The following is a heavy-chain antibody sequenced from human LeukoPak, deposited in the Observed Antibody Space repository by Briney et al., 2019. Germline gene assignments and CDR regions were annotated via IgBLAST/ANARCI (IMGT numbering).Heavy chain of an antibody. CDR3: ARCLPRVGYDSSGSDAFDI. J-gene: IGHJ3*02. CDR1: RFTFSTYS. Sequence: SGGSLRLSCAASRFTFSTYSMNWVRQAPGKGLEWVSSISSRSTYIYYADSVKGRFTISRDNAKNSLYLQMNSLRAEDTAVYYCARCLPRVGYDSSGSDAFDIWGQGTMVTVSS. CDR2: ISSRSTYI. V-gene: IGHV3-21*01. D-gene: IGHD3-22*01.